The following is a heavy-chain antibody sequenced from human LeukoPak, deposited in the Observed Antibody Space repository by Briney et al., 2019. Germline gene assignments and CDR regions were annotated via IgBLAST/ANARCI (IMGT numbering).Heavy chain of an antibody. CDR2: IYTSGST. CDR3: ARDWFGSSYNWFDP. D-gene: IGHD3-10*01. CDR1: GGSISSYY. V-gene: IGHV4-4*07. J-gene: IGHJ5*02. Sequence: SETLSLTCTVSGGSISSYYWSWIRQPPGKGLEWIGRIYTSGSTNYNPSLKSRVTMSVDASKNQFSLKLSSVTAADTAVYYCARDWFGSSYNWFDPWGQGTLVTVSS.